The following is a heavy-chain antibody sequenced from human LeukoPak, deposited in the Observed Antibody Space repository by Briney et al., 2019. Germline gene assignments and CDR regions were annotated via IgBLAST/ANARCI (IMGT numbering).Heavy chain of an antibody. J-gene: IGHJ4*02. Sequence: GGSLRLSCAASGFTFSSYWMSWVRQAPGKGLEGVANIKQDGSEKYYVDSVKGRFTISRDNAKNSLYLQMNSLRAEDTAVYYCARFDWLLYPSPLDYWGQGTLVTVSS. V-gene: IGHV3-7*01. CDR2: IKQDGSEK. CDR3: ARFDWLLYPSPLDY. D-gene: IGHD3-9*01. CDR1: GFTFSSYW.